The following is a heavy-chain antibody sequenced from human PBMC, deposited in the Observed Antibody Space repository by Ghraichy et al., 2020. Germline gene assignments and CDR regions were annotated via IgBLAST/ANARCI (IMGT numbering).Heavy chain of an antibody. V-gene: IGHV4-31*03. CDR1: VGSISSSDYY. CDR3: ARSAPNNWFDP. J-gene: IGHJ5*02. Sequence: SQTLSLTCTVSVGSISSSDYYCSWIRQHPGKGLEWNGYIYYSGDTYYNPSLKSRATISVDTSKNQFTLKLTSVTAADTAVYYCARSAPNNWFDPWGQGTLVSVSS. CDR2: IYYSGDT.